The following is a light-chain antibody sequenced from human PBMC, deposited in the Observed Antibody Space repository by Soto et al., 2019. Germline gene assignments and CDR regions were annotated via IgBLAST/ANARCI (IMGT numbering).Light chain of an antibody. CDR2: EVS. J-gene: IGLJ1*01. CDR3: SSYAGSSNV. Sequence: QSVLTQPASVSGSPGQSITISCTGTSSDVGGYKYVSWYQHHPGKAPKLMIYEVSNRPSGVSNRFSGSKSGNTASLTISGLQPEDEADYYCSSYAGSSNVFGTGTKVTVL. V-gene: IGLV2-14*01. CDR1: SSDVGGYKY.